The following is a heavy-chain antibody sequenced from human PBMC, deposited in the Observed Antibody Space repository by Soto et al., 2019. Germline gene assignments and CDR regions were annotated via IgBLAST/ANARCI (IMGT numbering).Heavy chain of an antibody. D-gene: IGHD6-13*01. CDR3: ARDQGAAAADFSAFDI. Sequence: LRLSCAASGFPFSTYPMNWVRQAPGKGLEWVSGISGSGISTFYAESVKGRFTISRDNSENTMYLEMNRLRVEDTAVYYCARDQGAAAADFSAFDIWGQGTMVTVSS. CDR2: ISGSGIST. J-gene: IGHJ3*02. CDR1: GFPFSTYP. V-gene: IGHV3-23*01.